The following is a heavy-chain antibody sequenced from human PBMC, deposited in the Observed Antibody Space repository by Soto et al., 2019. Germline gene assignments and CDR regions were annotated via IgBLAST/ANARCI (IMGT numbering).Heavy chain of an antibody. CDR3: AKDFAYDSSGYYDGP. Sequence: GGSLRLSCPASGFTFSDYAMGWVRQAPGTGLEWVSAISGSSVSTYYADSVKGRFTISRDNSKNTLYLHMNSLRAEDTSLYYCAKDFAYDSSGYYDGPWGQGTLVTAPQ. CDR1: GFTFSDYA. V-gene: IGHV3-23*01. J-gene: IGHJ5*02. D-gene: IGHD3-22*01. CDR2: ISGSSVST.